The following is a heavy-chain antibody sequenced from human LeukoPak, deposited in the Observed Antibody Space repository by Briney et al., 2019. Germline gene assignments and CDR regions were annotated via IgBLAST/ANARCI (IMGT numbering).Heavy chain of an antibody. D-gene: IGHD4-11*01. CDR2: FKTKYHQV. CDR3: ARSVPDYTRFDY. Sequence: HTGGSLRLSCVASGFTFSDYAMNWVRQAPGKGLEWVSTFKTKYHQVYYAESVRGRFTISTDNSRNTVFLHMNSLRADDTALYYCARSVPDYTRFDYWGQGALVTVSS. CDR1: GFTFSDYA. J-gene: IGHJ4*02. V-gene: IGHV3-23*05.